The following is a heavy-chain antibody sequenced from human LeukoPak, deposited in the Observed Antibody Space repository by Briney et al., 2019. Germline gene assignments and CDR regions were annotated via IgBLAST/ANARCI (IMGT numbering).Heavy chain of an antibody. J-gene: IGHJ4*02. D-gene: IGHD3-9*01. CDR1: GYSISSGYY. CDR2: IYHSGST. V-gene: IGHV4-38-2*02. Sequence: SETLSLTCAVSGYSISSGYYWGWIRQPSGKGLEWIGSIYHSGSTYYNPSLKSRVTISVDTSKNQFSLKLSSVTAADTAVYYCARDEGYDTPGGWGQGTLVTVSS. CDR3: ARDEGYDTPGG.